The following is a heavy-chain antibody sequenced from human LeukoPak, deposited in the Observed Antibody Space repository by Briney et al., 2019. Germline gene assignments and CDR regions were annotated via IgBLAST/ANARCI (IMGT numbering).Heavy chain of an antibody. CDR2: ISAYNGNT. Sequence: ASVKVSCKASGYTFTSYGISWVRQAPGQGLEWIGWISAYNGNTNYAQKLQGRVTMTTDTSTSTAYMELRSLRSDDTAVYYCAIYRYSGPIDYWGQGTLVTVSS. CDR3: AIYRYSGPIDY. J-gene: IGHJ4*02. D-gene: IGHD1-26*01. V-gene: IGHV1-18*04. CDR1: GYTFTSYG.